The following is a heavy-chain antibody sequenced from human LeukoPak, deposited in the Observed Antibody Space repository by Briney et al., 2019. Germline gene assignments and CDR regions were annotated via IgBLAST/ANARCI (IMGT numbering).Heavy chain of an antibody. J-gene: IGHJ4*02. Sequence: SVKVSCKASGYTFTSYGISWVRQAPGHGLEWMGWISAYNGDTKHAQKFLGRVTMTTETSTSTAYMELRSLRSDDTAVYYCARSAAGSPFYFEIWGQGTLVTVSS. V-gene: IGHV1-18*01. CDR3: ARSAAGSPFYFEI. CDR2: ISAYNGDT. CDR1: GYTFTSYG. D-gene: IGHD3-9*01.